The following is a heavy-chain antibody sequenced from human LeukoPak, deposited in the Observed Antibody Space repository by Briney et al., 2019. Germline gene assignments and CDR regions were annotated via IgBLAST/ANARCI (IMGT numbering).Heavy chain of an antibody. D-gene: IGHD3-22*01. J-gene: IGHJ6*03. CDR2: IYYSGIT. CDR3: ARSSEGRYYYDSSGYSYFYYYMDV. V-gene: IGHV4-39*07. CDR1: GASISSSSYY. Sequence: SETLSLTCTVSGASISSSSYYWGWIRQPPGEGLEYIGGIYYSGITYYSPSLKSRVTISLDTSKNQFSLKLTSVTAADTAVYYCARSSEGRYYYDSSGYSYFYYYMDVWGKGTTVTISS.